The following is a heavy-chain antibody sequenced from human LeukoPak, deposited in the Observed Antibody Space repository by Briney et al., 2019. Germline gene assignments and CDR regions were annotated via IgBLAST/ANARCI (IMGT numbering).Heavy chain of an antibody. Sequence: PSETLSLTCAVYGGSFSGYYWSWIRQPPGKGLEWIGSIYYSGSTYYNPSLKSRVTISVDTSKNQFSLKLSSVTAADTAVYYCARGGYYYDSSVAFDIWGQGTMVTVSS. CDR3: ARGGYYYDSSVAFDI. CDR1: GGSFSGYY. D-gene: IGHD3-22*01. CDR2: IYYSGST. V-gene: IGHV4-34*01. J-gene: IGHJ3*02.